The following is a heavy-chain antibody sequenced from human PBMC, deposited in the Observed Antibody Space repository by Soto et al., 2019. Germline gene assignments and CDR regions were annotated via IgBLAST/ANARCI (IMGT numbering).Heavy chain of an antibody. CDR3: TKEGIFWSGSFDS. J-gene: IGHJ4*02. CDR2: VSYDVITK. CDR1: GFTFRSYP. V-gene: IGHV3-30-3*02. Sequence: GGSLRLSCAASGFTFRSYPMHWVRQAPGKGLEWVAIVSYDVITKYADSVKGRFTISRDNSNNTLFLQMNSLRTEDAAVYYCTKEGIFWSGSFDSWGQGTLVTFSS. D-gene: IGHD3-3*01.